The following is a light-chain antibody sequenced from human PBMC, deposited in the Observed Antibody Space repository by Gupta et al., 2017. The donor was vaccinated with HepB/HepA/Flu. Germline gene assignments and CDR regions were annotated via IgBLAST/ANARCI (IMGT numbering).Light chain of an antibody. CDR3: QQSDSTPRT. J-gene: IGKJ1*01. Sequence: DIQMTQSPPSLSVSVGDRVTITCRASQTIYTHLNWYQQKPGKAPNLLIFAASSLQGGVPSRFSGSGSRTDFTLTISSLQPEDFATYYCQQSDSTPRTFGQGTKVEIK. CDR2: AAS. V-gene: IGKV1-39*01. CDR1: QTIYTH.